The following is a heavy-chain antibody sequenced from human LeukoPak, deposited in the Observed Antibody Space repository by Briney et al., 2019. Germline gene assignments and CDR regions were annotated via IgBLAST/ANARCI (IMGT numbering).Heavy chain of an antibody. V-gene: IGHV3-11*01. CDR3: ARDLGYYYGSGSYSFFDY. Sequence: PGGSLRLSCSAPGCTFSDYYMSWIRQAPGKGLEWVSYISSSGSTIYYADSVKGRFTTSRDNAKNSLYLQMNSLRAEDTAAYYCARDLGYYYGSGSYSFFDYWGQGTLVTVSS. CDR2: ISSSGSTI. J-gene: IGHJ4*02. CDR1: GCTFSDYY. D-gene: IGHD3-10*01.